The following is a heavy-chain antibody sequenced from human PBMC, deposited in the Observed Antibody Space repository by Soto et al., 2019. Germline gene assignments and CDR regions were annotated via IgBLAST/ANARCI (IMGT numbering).Heavy chain of an antibody. CDR2: ISYDGSNK. CDR1: GFTFSSYG. CDR3: AKERQGYSYGSGRDFDY. D-gene: IGHD3-10*01. V-gene: IGHV3-30*18. J-gene: IGHJ4*02. Sequence: QVQLVESGGGVVQPGRSLRLSCAASGFTFSSYGMHWVRQAPGKGLEWVAVISYDGSNKYYADSVKGRFTISRDNSKNTLYLQMNSLRAEDTAVYYCAKERQGYSYGSGRDFDYWGQGTLVTVSS.